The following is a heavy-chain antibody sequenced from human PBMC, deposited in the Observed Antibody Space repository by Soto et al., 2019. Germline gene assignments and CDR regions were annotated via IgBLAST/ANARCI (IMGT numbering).Heavy chain of an antibody. CDR2: ISYDGSNK. V-gene: IGHV3-30*18. CDR1: GFTFSSYG. J-gene: IGHJ3*02. D-gene: IGHD3-16*01. CDR3: AKSLYYDYIWGSYKASDAFDI. Sequence: QVQLVESGGGVVQPGRSLRLSCAASGFTFSSYGMHWVRQAPGKGLEWVAVISYDGSNKYYADFVKGRFTISRDNSKNTLYLQMNSLRAEDTAVYYCAKSLYYDYIWGSYKASDAFDIWGQGTMVTVSS.